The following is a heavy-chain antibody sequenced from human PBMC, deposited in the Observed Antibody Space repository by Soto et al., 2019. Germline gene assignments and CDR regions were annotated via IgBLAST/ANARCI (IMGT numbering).Heavy chain of an antibody. V-gene: IGHV1-69*08. CDR2: IIPILGET. J-gene: IGHJ6*02. CDR3: ARGLGGRMDD. D-gene: IGHD3-16*01. CDR1: GTSFSSYT. Sequence: QVQLVQSGAEVKKPGSSVRVSCKASGTSFSSYTISWVRQAPGQGLEWMGRIIPILGETNSAQKFQGRVTLTADKSTNTAYMELNSLRLEDTAVYYCARGLGGRMDDWGQRTTVTVSS.